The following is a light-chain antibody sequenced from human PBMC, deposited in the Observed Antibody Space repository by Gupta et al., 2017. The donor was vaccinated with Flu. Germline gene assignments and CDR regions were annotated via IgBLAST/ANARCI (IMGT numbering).Light chain of an antibody. V-gene: IGKV1-39*01. CDR1: QTISSY. J-gene: IGKJ5*01. CDR2: AAS. Sequence: DIQMTQSPSSLSASVGDRVTITCRASQTISSYLNWYQQKPGKAPKLLIYAASSLQSGVPSRFSGSGSGTDYSLTISSLQPEDFATYYCQQSYSTPRTFVQGTRLGIK. CDR3: QQSYSTPRT.